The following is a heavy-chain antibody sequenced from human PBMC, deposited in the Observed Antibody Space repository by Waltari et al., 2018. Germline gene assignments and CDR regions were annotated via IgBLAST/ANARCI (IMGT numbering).Heavy chain of an antibody. Sequence: QVQLQQWGAGLLKPSETLSLTCAVYGGSFRGYYWSWIRQPPGKGLEWIGEINHSGSTNYNPSLKSRVTISVDTSKNQFSLKLSSVTAADTAVYYCARGPGLFRAARHWFDPCGQGTLVTVSS. J-gene: IGHJ5*02. CDR2: INHSGST. CDR3: ARGPGLFRAARHWFDP. CDR1: GGSFRGYY. D-gene: IGHD6-6*01. V-gene: IGHV4-34*01.